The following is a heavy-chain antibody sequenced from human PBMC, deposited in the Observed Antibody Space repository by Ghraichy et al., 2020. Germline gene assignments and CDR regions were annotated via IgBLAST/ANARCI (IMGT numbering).Heavy chain of an antibody. Sequence: SETLSLTCAVSGYSISSGYYWGWIRQPPGKGLEWIGSIYHSGSTYYNPSLKSRVTISVDTSKNQFSLKLSSVTAADTAVYYCARDPGMYDILTGYYNCSPNFDYWGQGTLVTVSS. CDR1: GYSISSGYY. CDR2: IYHSGST. CDR3: ARDPGMYDILTGYYNCSPNFDY. D-gene: IGHD3-9*01. J-gene: IGHJ4*02. V-gene: IGHV4-38-2*02.